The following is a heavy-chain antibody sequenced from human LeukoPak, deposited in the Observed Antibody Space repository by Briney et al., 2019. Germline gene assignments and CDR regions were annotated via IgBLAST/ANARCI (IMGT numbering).Heavy chain of an antibody. J-gene: IGHJ4*02. CDR3: ARPRLLYGSGPILV. CDR1: GGSFSGYS. V-gene: IGHV4-34*01. CDR2: MSHSGYP. D-gene: IGHD3-10*01. Sequence: PSETLSLTCAVYGGSFSGYSWTWIRQPPGKGLEWIGEMSHSGYPNYNPSLKSRVAILVDTSKNQFSLNLTSVTAADTAVYYCARPRLLYGSGPILVWGQGNLVTVSS.